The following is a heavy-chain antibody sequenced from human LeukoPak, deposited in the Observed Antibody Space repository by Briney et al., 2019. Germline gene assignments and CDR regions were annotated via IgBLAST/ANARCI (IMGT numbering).Heavy chain of an antibody. CDR2: ISGSGGST. CDR1: GFTFSSYA. J-gene: IGHJ4*02. CDR3: AKIPYYGESYYFDY. D-gene: IGHD4-17*01. Sequence: GGSLRLSCAASGFTFSSYAMSWVRQAPGKGLEWVSAISGSGGSTYYADSVKGRFTISRGNSKNTLYLQMNSLRAEDTAVYYCAKIPYYGESYYFDYWGQGTLVTVSS. V-gene: IGHV3-23*01.